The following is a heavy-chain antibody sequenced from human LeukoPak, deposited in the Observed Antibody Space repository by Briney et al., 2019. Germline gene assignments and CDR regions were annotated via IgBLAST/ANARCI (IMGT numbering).Heavy chain of an antibody. V-gene: IGHV3-48*03. J-gene: IGHJ3*02. Sequence: GGSLRLSCAAFGFTFSSYEMNWVRQAPGKGLEWVSYISSSGSTIYYADSVKGRFTISRDNAKNSLYLQMNSLRAEDTAVYYCARGVSDILTGYDAFDIWGQGTMVTVSS. CDR3: ARGVSDILTGYDAFDI. CDR2: ISSSGSTI. D-gene: IGHD3-9*01. CDR1: GFTFSSYE.